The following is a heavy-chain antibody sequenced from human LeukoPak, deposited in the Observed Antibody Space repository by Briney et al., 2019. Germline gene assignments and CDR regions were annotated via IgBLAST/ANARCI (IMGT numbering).Heavy chain of an antibody. Sequence: GGSLRLSCAASGFTFSDYYMSWVRQAPGKGLEWVANIKEDGSVKYYVDSVKGRFTISRDNTKNSLYLQMNSLRVEDTAVYYCARDQNFQQWGQGTLVTVSP. V-gene: IGHV3-7*01. J-gene: IGHJ1*01. CDR3: ARDQNFQQ. CDR2: IKEDGSVK. CDR1: GFTFSDYY.